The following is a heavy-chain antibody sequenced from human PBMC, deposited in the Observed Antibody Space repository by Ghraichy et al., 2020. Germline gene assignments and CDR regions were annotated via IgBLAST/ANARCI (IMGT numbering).Heavy chain of an antibody. D-gene: IGHD3-3*01. CDR2: INEAGSAK. V-gene: IGHV3-7*01. Sequence: GGSLRLSCAASGFTFNNYWMSWVCQAPGKGLEWVANINEAGSAKYYVDSVRGRFTISRDNAKNSLSLQMNSLSAEDTAVYYCARDGPSKRFCSGPACYPIWGQGTLVTVSS. J-gene: IGHJ4*02. CDR1: GFTFNNYW. CDR3: ARDGPSKRFCSGPACYPI.